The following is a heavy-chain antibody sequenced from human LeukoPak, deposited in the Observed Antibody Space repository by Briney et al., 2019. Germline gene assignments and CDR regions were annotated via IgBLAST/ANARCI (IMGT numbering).Heavy chain of an antibody. V-gene: IGHV4-61*02. CDR1: GGSISSGSYY. J-gene: IGHJ4*01. CDR2: IYTSGST. D-gene: IGHD3-22*01. Sequence: PSETLSLTCTVSGGSISSGSYYWSWIRQPAGKGLEWIGRIYTSGSTNYNPSLKSRVTISVDTSKNHFSLKLTSVTAADTAVYYCARGIGSGYTDDWGHGTLVTVSS. CDR3: ARGIGSGYTDD.